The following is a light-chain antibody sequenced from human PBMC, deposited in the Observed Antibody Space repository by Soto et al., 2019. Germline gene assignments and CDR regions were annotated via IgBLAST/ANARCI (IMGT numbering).Light chain of an antibody. CDR1: QGISSY. Sequence: DIQLTQSQSFLSASVGARVTITCRASQGISSYLAWYQQKPGKAPKLLIYAASTLQSGVTSRFSGSGSGTEFTLTISSLQPEDFATYYCQQLNSYPFTFGGGTKVEIK. J-gene: IGKJ4*01. CDR2: AAS. V-gene: IGKV1-9*01. CDR3: QQLNSYPFT.